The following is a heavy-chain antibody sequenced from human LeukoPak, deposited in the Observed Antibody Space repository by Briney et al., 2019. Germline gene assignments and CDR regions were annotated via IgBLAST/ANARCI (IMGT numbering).Heavy chain of an antibody. J-gene: IGHJ3*02. CDR3: AKEGFWGYCGGDCNGDAFDI. V-gene: IGHV3-23*01. CDR1: GFTFSSYA. Sequence: GGSLRLSCAASGFTFSSYAMSWVRQAPGKGLEWVSAISGSGGSTYYADSVKGRFTISRDNSKNTLYLQMNSLRAEDTAVYYCAKEGFWGYCGGDCNGDAFDIWGQGTMVTVSS. CDR2: ISGSGGST. D-gene: IGHD2-21*02.